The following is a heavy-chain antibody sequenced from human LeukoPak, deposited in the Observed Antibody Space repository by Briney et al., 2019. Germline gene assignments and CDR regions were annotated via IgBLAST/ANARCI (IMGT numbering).Heavy chain of an antibody. CDR3: ARRAGAYSHPYDY. J-gene: IGHJ4*02. CDR1: GFTFSTFA. D-gene: IGHD4/OR15-4a*01. CDR2: IFPSGGEI. V-gene: IGHV3-23*01. Sequence: GGSLRLSCAASGFTFSTFAMIWVRQPPGKGLEWVSSIFPSGGEIHYADSVRGRFTISRDNSKSILSLQMNSLRAEDTAVYYCARRAGAYSHPYDYWGQGTLVTVSS.